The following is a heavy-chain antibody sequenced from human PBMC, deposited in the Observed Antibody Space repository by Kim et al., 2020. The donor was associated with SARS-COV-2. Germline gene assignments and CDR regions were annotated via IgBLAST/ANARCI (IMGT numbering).Heavy chain of an antibody. Sequence: GGSLRLSCVASGFTFSDYSMSWIRQAPGKGLEWISYISKSGKTTYYADSVKGRFTISRDNAENSVYVQMNSLRDEDTAVYYCSRDWIISATRDTFDIWGLGTVVTVSS. D-gene: IGHD1-26*01. J-gene: IGHJ3*02. CDR3: SRDWIISATRDTFDI. CDR2: ISKSGKTT. CDR1: GFTFSDYS. V-gene: IGHV3-11*01.